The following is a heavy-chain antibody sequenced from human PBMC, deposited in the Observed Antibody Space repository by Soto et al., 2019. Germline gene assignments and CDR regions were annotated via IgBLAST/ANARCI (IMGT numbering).Heavy chain of an antibody. CDR2: ISGSGGST. J-gene: IGHJ4*02. Sequence: GGSLRLSCAASGFTFSSFAMSWVRQAPGKGLDWVSAISGSGGSTYSADSVKGRFTISRDNSKNTLYLQMSSLRAEDTAVYYCARGLSAGKGSPPDFWGQGSLVTVSS. CDR1: GFTFSSFA. D-gene: IGHD6-13*01. V-gene: IGHV3-23*01. CDR3: ARGLSAGKGSPPDF.